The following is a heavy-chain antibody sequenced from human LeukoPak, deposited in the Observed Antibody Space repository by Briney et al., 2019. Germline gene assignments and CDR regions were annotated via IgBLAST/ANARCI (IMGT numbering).Heavy chain of an antibody. CDR2: ISGSGDSA. D-gene: IGHD6-13*01. Sequence: GGSLRLSCAGSGFTFSNYAMSWVRQAPGKGLEWVSGISGSGDSADYADSVKGRFTISRDNSKTTLYLQMNSLRAEDTAVYYCAKGLSGSWTLFDYWGQGTLVTVSS. J-gene: IGHJ4*02. CDR3: AKGLSGSWTLFDY. CDR1: GFTFSNYA. V-gene: IGHV3-23*01.